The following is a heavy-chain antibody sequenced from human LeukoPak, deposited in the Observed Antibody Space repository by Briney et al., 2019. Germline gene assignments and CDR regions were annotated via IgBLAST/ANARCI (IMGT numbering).Heavy chain of an antibody. D-gene: IGHD1-26*01. Sequence: ASVKVSCKASGYTFTGYYLHWVRQAPGQGLEWMGWINPNSGGTNYAQKCQGRVTMTRDTSISTAYMELSRLRSDDTAVYYCARDWEGLGEYWYFDLWGRGTLVTVSS. J-gene: IGHJ2*01. V-gene: IGHV1-2*02. CDR2: INPNSGGT. CDR1: GYTFTGYY. CDR3: ARDWEGLGEYWYFDL.